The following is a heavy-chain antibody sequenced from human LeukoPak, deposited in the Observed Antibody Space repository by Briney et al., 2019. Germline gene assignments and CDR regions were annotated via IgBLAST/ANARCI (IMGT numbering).Heavy chain of an antibody. D-gene: IGHD3-22*01. V-gene: IGHV3-30*18. CDR3: AKVNYYESSGYYDY. CDR1: GFTFSSYW. J-gene: IGHJ4*02. CDR2: ISHDGTNK. Sequence: GGSLRLSCAVSGFTFSSYWMSWVRQAPGKGLEWVAVISHDGTNKYYVDSVKGRFTISRDNSKNTLYLQMNSLRAEDTAVYYCAKVNYYESSGYYDYWGQGTLVTVSS.